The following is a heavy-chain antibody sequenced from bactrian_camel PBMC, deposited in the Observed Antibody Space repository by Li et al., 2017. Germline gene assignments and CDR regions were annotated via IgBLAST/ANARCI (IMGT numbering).Heavy chain of an antibody. CDR3: AVHGSDWWDLPSDY. V-gene: IGHV3S35*01. CDR2: IASGGRTT. CDR1: GFTFSNHD. Sequence: VQLVESGGGLVQPGGSLSVSCAASGFTFSNHDMTWVRQAPGKGLEWVAYIASGGRTTYYADSVKGRFTISRDNAKNTLYLQMNSLKPEDTALYYCAVHGSDWWDLPSDYWGQGTQVTVS. J-gene: IGHJ4*01. D-gene: IGHD6*01.